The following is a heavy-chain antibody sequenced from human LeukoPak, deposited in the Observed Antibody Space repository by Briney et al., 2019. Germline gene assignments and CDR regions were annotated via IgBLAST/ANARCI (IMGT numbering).Heavy chain of an antibody. Sequence: SEALSLTCAVYGGSFSGYYWSWIRQPPGKGLEWIGEINHRGSTNYNPSLKSRVTISVDTSKNQFSLKLSSVTAADTAVYYCARGRYRGFDYWGQGTLVTVSS. J-gene: IGHJ4*02. D-gene: IGHD5-12*01. CDR2: INHRGST. V-gene: IGHV4-34*01. CDR1: GGSFSGYY. CDR3: ARGRYRGFDY.